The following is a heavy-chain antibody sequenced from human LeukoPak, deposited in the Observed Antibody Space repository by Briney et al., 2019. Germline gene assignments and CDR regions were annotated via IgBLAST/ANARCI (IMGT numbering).Heavy chain of an antibody. CDR2: IYTSGST. J-gene: IGHJ3*02. V-gene: IGHV4-61*02. Sequence: SETLSLTCTVSGGSISSSSYYWSWIRQPAGKGLEWIGRIYTSGSTNYDPSLKSRVTISVDTSKNQFSLKLSSVTAADTAVYYCARASEYYDFWSGPDAFDIWGQGTMVTVSS. CDR3: ARASEYYDFWSGPDAFDI. D-gene: IGHD3-3*01. CDR1: GGSISSSSYY.